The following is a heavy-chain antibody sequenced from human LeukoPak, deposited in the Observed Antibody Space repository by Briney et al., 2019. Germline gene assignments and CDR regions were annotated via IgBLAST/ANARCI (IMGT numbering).Heavy chain of an antibody. CDR2: ISYDGSNK. Sequence: GGSLRLSCVASGFTFSSYAMHWVRQAPGKGLEWVAVISYDGSNKYYADSVKGRFTISRDNSKNTLYLQMNSLRAEDTAVYYCAKKSVAVQTSGGVGYFDYWGQGTLVTVSS. V-gene: IGHV3-30-3*02. CDR1: GFTFSSYA. D-gene: IGHD5/OR15-5a*01. CDR3: AKKSVAVQTSGGVGYFDY. J-gene: IGHJ4*02.